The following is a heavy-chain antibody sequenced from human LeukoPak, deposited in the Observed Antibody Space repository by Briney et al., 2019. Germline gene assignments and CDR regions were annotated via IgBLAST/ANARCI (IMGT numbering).Heavy chain of an antibody. CDR2: IIPIFGAA. V-gene: IGHV1-69*05. Sequence: SVKLSCKASGATFSSYAISWVRQAPGQGLEWMGGIIPIFGAANYAQKFQGRVTITTDEATSTAYMELSSLRSEDTAVYYCARGGALYSSSSEDYFDYWGQGTLVNVSS. D-gene: IGHD6-6*01. CDR1: GATFSSYA. J-gene: IGHJ4*02. CDR3: ARGGALYSSSSEDYFDY.